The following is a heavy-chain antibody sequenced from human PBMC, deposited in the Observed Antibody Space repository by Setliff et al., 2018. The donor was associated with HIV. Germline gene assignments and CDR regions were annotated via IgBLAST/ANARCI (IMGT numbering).Heavy chain of an antibody. CDR3: VVGGSSWYADYHYYYMDI. J-gene: IGHJ6*03. V-gene: IGHV1-69*13. Sequence: SVKVSCKASGGTFSTYAIHWVRQAPGQGLEWMGGTPLFGTANYAQKFQGRVRITADESTGTAYMELRTLKFEDTAMYYCVVGGSSWYADYHYYYMDIWGTGTTVTVS. D-gene: IGHD6-13*01. CDR2: TPLFGTA. CDR1: GGTFSTYA.